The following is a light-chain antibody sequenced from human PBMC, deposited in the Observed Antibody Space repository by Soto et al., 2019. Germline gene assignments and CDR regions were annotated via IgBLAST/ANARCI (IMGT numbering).Light chain of an antibody. CDR2: KAS. V-gene: IGKV1-5*03. CDR1: QSISTW. Sequence: DIQMTQSPSTLSASVGDRVTITCRASQSISTWLAWYQQKPGEAPKLLIYKASTLEVGVPSRFSGSGSGTDFTLTINTLQPADFATYYCQQYNSYPWTFGQGTKV. CDR3: QQYNSYPWT. J-gene: IGKJ1*01.